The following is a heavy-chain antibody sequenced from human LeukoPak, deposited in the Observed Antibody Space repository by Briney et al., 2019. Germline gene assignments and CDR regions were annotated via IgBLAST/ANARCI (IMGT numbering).Heavy chain of an antibody. CDR2: SYWDDEK. D-gene: IGHD3-10*01. Sequence: SGPTLGNPTQPRTLTYTFSGFSLSTGGGGVGWIGQPPEKALEWLALSYWDDEKRYSPSLKSRLTITQDTFKNQVVLTMTNMDPVDTATYYCAHGDRFDPWGQGTLVTVSS. J-gene: IGHJ5*02. CDR1: GFSLSTGGGG. CDR3: AHGDRFDP. V-gene: IGHV2-5*02.